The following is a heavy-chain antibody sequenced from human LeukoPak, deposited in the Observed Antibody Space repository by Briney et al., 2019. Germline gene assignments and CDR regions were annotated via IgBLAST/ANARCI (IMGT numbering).Heavy chain of an antibody. D-gene: IGHD2-15*01. V-gene: IGHV4-59*01. CDR1: GGSISSYY. CDR2: IYYSGST. CDR3: ARAKSVVRKYYFDY. J-gene: IGHJ4*02. Sequence: SETLSLTCTVSGGSISSYYWSWIRQPPVKGLEWIGYIYYSGSTNYNPSLKSRVTISVDTSKNQFSLKLSSVTAADTAVYYCARAKSVVRKYYFDYWGQGTLVTVSS.